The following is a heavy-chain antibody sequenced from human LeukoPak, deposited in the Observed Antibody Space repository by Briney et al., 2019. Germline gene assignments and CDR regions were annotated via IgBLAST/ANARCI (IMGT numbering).Heavy chain of an antibody. Sequence: SYTLSLTCSASGGSNSCYYWSWLRQPAGKRLEWLGRIYATGSTNYNPSLKSRVTMSVDTSKNQFSLKLSSVTAADTAVYYCARDNPVAGNRGIDYWGQGTLVTVSS. J-gene: IGHJ4*02. V-gene: IGHV4-4*07. CDR2: IYATGST. D-gene: IGHD6-19*01. CDR3: ARDNPVAGNRGIDY. CDR1: GGSNSCYY.